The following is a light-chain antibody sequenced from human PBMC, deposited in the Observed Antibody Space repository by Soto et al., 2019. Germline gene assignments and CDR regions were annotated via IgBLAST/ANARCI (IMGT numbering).Light chain of an antibody. Sequence: EIVLTHSPGTLSLSPGERATLSCRASQSVSSSYLAWFQQKPGQAPRLLIYSASTRATGIPARFSGSGSGTEFTLTISGLQSEDFAVYYCQQYNNWPRTFGGGTKVDTK. CDR2: SAS. CDR3: QQYNNWPRT. CDR1: QSVSSSY. V-gene: IGKV3-15*01. J-gene: IGKJ4*01.